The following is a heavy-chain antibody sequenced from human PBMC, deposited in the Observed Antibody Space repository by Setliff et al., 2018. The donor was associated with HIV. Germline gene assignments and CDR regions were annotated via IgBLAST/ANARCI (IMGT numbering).Heavy chain of an antibody. D-gene: IGHD3-22*01. CDR2: IIPILGIA. CDR1: GGTFSSYA. Sequence: SVKVSCKASGGTFSSYAISWVRQAPGQGLEWMGGIIPILGIANYAQKFQGRVTITADKSTSTAYMELNSLRAEDTAVYYCARHYYDNSLDYWGQGTLVTVSS. J-gene: IGHJ4*02. CDR3: ARHYYDNSLDY. V-gene: IGHV1-69*10.